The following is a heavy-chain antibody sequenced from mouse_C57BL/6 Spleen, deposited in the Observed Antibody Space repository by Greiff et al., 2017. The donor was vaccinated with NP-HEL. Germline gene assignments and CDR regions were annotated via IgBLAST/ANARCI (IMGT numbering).Heavy chain of an antibody. D-gene: IGHD1-1*01. CDR1: GYSIPSDY. J-gene: IGHJ2*01. CDR3: ARSLTTVYFDY. Sequence: EVQLQESGPGLAKPSQTLSPTCSLTGYSIPSDYWNWIRKLPGYKLEYMGYISYSGSTYYNPSLKSRISRTRDTSKNQYYLQLNAETTDVTATYYCARSLTTVYFDYWGQSTTLTVSS. CDR2: ISYSGST. V-gene: IGHV3-8*01.